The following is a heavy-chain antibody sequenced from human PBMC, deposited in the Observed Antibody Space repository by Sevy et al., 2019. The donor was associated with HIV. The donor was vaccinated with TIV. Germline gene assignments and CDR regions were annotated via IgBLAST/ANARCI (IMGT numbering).Heavy chain of an antibody. CDR2: ISASGGST. J-gene: IGHJ4*02. V-gene: IGHV3-23*01. D-gene: IGHD1-26*01. CDR3: AGVGVGAKGFDY. Sequence: GGSLRLSCAASGIIFKSYVMSWVRQAPGKGLEWLSGISASGGSTYYADSVKGRFTISRDNFKSTLYLQMNILRAEDTAVYYCAGVGVGAKGFDYWGQRTLVTVSS. CDR1: GIIFKSYV.